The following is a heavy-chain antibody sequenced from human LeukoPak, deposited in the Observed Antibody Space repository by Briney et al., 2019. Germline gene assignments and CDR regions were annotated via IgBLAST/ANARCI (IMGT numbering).Heavy chain of an antibody. CDR3: ARGPTSYNWFDP. CDR1: GFTFSIYS. J-gene: IGHJ5*02. CDR2: ITSSSSYI. Sequence: GGSLRLSCAASGFTFSIYSINWVRQAPGKGLEWVSSITSSSSYIYYADSVKGRFTFSRDNAKNSLYLQMNSLRAEDTAVYYCARGPTSYNWFDPWGQGTLVTVSS. V-gene: IGHV3-21*01.